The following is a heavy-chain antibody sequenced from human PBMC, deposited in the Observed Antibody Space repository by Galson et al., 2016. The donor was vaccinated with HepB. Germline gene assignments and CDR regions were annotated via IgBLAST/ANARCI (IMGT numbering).Heavy chain of an antibody. D-gene: IGHD1-26*01. Sequence: SLRLSCAASGFSFSNFAMSWVRQAPGKGLVWLSVISPSGQTTFYVDSVRGRFTISRDKSKNTLYLQMTSLRVEDTAVYYCAKDLWESLSPGPLDLWGQGTTVTVSS. CDR1: GFSFSNFA. V-gene: IGHV3-23*01. CDR3: AKDLWESLSPGPLDL. J-gene: IGHJ6*02. CDR2: ISPSGQTT.